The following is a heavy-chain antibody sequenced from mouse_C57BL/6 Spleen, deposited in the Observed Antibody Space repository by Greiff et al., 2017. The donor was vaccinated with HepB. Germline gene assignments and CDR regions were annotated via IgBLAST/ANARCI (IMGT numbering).Heavy chain of an antibody. CDR1: GYTFTSYW. V-gene: IGHV1-55*01. J-gene: IGHJ2*01. D-gene: IGHD1-1*01. Sequence: QVQLKQPGAELVKPGASVKMSCKASGYTFTSYWITWVKQRPGQGLEWIGDIYPGSGSTNYNEKFKSKATLTVDTSSSTAYMQLSSLTSEDSAVYYCAREGYYYGSSLYWGQGTTLTVSS. CDR3: AREGYYYGSSLY. CDR2: IYPGSGST.